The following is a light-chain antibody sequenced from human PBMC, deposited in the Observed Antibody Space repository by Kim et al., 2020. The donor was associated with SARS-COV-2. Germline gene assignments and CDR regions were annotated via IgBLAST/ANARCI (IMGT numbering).Light chain of an antibody. V-gene: IGKV3-11*01. CDR1: QSVGSY. J-gene: IGKJ4*01. CDR2: DAS. CDR3: QQRSNWPFT. Sequence: IVLTQSPATLSFSPGERATLSCRASQSVGSYLAWYQQKPGQAPRLLIYDASNRATGIPARFSGSGSGTDFTLTISSLEPEDFAVYYCQQRSNWPFTFDGGTKVEIK.